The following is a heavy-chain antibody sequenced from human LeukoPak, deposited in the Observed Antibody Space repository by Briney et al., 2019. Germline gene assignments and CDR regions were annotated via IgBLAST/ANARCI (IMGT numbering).Heavy chain of an antibody. V-gene: IGHV3-33*01. CDR2: TWYDGSNK. J-gene: IGHJ4*02. CDR1: GFTFSSYG. CDR3: ARAGDYYSTGDY. D-gene: IGHD3-22*01. Sequence: GGSLRLSCAASGFTFSSYGMHWVRQAPGKGLEWVAVTWYDGSNKYYADSVKGRFTISRDNSKNTLYLQMNSLKTEDTAVYYCARAGDYYSTGDYWGQGTLVTVSS.